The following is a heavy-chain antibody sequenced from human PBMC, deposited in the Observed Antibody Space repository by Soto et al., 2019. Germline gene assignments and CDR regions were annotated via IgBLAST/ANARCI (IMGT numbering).Heavy chain of an antibody. V-gene: IGHV3-13*01. Sequence: PGGSLRLSCAASGYTFRSYDMHWVRQVTGKGLEWVSVIGSAGDSNYAPSVKGRFTTSRENAKNSLYHQMSSLRAGDTAVYYCARGSKGTYGMDVWGQGTTVTVS. CDR3: ARGSKGTYGMDV. J-gene: IGHJ6*02. CDR1: GYTFRSYD. D-gene: IGHD3-10*01. CDR2: IGSAGDS.